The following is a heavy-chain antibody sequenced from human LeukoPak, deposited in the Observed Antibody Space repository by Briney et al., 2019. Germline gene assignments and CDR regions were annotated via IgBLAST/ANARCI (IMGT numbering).Heavy chain of an antibody. CDR3: ARARGDIQLWTYYYYYMDV. V-gene: IGHV1-69*01. CDR1: GGTFSSYA. D-gene: IGHD5-18*01. CDR2: IIPIFGTA. J-gene: IGHJ6*03. Sequence: SVKVSCKASGGTFSSYAISWVRQAPGQGLEWMGGIIPIFGTANYAQKFQGRVTITADESTSTAYMELSSLRSEDTAVYYCARARGDIQLWTYYYYYMDVWGKGTTVTISS.